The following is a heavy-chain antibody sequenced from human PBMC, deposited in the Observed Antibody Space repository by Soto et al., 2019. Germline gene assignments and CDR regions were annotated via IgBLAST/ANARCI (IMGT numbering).Heavy chain of an antibody. J-gene: IGHJ6*02. Sequence: QVQLVQSGAEVKKPGASVKVSCKASGYTFTSYGTSWVRQAPGQGLEWMGWISAHTGNTNYAQKVQGRVTMTTDTSTSTAYMELRSLRFDDTAVYYCARGGGDFWSGYYPNYSYGMDVWGQGTTVTVSS. CDR1: GYTFTSYG. CDR2: ISAHTGNT. D-gene: IGHD3-3*01. CDR3: ARGGGDFWSGYYPNYSYGMDV. V-gene: IGHV1-18*01.